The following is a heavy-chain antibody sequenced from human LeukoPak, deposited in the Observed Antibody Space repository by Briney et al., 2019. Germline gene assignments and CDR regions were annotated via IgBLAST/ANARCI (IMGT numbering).Heavy chain of an antibody. J-gene: IGHJ4*02. CDR2: IKPDGSEK. CDR1: GFTFSNYW. V-gene: IGHV3-7*01. D-gene: IGHD2-21*02. Sequence: GGSLRLSCAASGFTFSNYWMSWVRQAPGKGLEWVANIKPDGSEKYYVDSVKGRFTISRDNAKNSLFLQMNSLRAEDTATYYCTRDFGSGVVVTAIVDWGQGTLVTVSS. CDR3: TRDFGSGVVVTAIVD.